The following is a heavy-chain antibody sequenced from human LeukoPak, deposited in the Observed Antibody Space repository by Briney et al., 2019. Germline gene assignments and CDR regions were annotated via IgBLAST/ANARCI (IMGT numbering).Heavy chain of an antibody. D-gene: IGHD3-10*01. CDR2: ISSSSSYT. Sequence: PGGSLRLSCAASGFTFSDYTINWVRQAPGKGLEWVSVISSSSSYTYYADSVKGRFTVSRDNAKDSLYLQMNSLRVEDTAVYYCARERYHGSGAPKYDFWGKGTAVTISS. J-gene: IGHJ6*04. CDR3: ARERYHGSGAPKYDF. V-gene: IGHV3-21*06. CDR1: GFTFSDYT.